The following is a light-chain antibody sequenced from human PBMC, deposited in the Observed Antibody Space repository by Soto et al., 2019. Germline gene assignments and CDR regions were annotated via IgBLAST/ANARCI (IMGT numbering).Light chain of an antibody. J-gene: IGKJ1*01. V-gene: IGKV1-5*01. Sequence: DIQMTQSPSTLSASVGDRVTITCRASQTIGRWLAWYQQKPGKPPKLLMFAASTLESGVPSRFSGSGSGTEFSLTISSLQPDDFATYYCQQYNSYSRTFGQGTKVEIE. CDR1: QTIGRW. CDR3: QQYNSYSRT. CDR2: AAS.